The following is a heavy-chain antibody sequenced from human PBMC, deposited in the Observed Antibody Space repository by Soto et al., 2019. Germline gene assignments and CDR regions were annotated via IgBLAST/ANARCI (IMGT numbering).Heavy chain of an antibody. CDR3: ARGRYGDY. CDR2: MSAHNGNT. Sequence: QVHLVQSGAEVKKPGASVKVSCKGSGYTFTTYGITWVRQAPGQGLEWMGWMSAHNGNTNYAQKLQGRVTVTRDTSTITAYMELSSLRSDDTAVYYCARGRYGDYWGQGALVTVSS. D-gene: IGHD1-1*01. V-gene: IGHV1-18*01. J-gene: IGHJ4*02. CDR1: GYTFTTYG.